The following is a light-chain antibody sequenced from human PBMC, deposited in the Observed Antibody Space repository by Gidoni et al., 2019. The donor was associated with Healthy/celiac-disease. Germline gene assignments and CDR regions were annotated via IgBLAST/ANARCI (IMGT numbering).Light chain of an antibody. J-gene: IGKJ1*01. CDR1: QGISSY. CDR3: QQSNSNPWT. V-gene: IGKV1-9*01. Sequence: DIQLTQSPSFLSASVGDRVTITCRASQGISSYLNWYQQKPGKAPKLLIYAASTLQSGVPSRFSGSGSGTEFTLTISSLQPEEFATYYCQQSNSNPWTFGQGTKVEIK. CDR2: AAS.